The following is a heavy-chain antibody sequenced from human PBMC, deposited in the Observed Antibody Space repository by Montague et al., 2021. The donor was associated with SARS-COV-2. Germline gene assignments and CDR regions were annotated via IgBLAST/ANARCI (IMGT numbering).Heavy chain of an antibody. Sequence: SETLSLTCTVSGGSISSSSYYWGWIRQPPGKGLEWIGTIYYNGSTYYNPSLKSRVTISVDTSKNQFSLKLSSVTAADTAVYYCARGWFSPMLVVVSRGALDYGGQGAVATVSS. CDR3: ARGWFSPMLVVVSRGALDY. J-gene: IGHJ4*02. D-gene: IGHD3-22*01. CDR1: GGSISSSSYY. V-gene: IGHV4-39*07. CDR2: IYYNGST.